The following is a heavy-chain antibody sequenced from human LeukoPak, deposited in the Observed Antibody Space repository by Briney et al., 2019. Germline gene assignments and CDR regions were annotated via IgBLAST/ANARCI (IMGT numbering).Heavy chain of an antibody. CDR1: GYTFTSYD. Sequence: ASVKVSCKASGYTFTSYDINWVRQATGQGLEWTGWMNPNSGNTGYAQKFQGRVTMTRNTSISTAYMELSSLRSEDTAVYYCARDVYYYDRSGPRGNYYYYMDVWGKGTTVTISS. D-gene: IGHD3-22*01. V-gene: IGHV1-8*01. CDR3: ARDVYYYDRSGPRGNYYYYMDV. J-gene: IGHJ6*03. CDR2: MNPNSGNT.